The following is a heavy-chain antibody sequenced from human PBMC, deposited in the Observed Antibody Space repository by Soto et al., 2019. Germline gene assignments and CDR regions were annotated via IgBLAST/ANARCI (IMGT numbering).Heavy chain of an antibody. V-gene: IGHV1-46*01. CDR2: INPSGGST. CDR1: GYTFTSYY. CDR3: ASDPYDFWSGYYYGMDF. J-gene: IGHJ6*02. D-gene: IGHD3-3*01. Sequence: ASVKVSCKASGYTFTSYYMHWVRQAPGQGLEWMGIINPSGGSTSYAQKFQGRVTMTRDTSTSTVYMELSSLRSEDTSVYYCASDPYDFWSGYYYGMDFWGQGTTVTVSS.